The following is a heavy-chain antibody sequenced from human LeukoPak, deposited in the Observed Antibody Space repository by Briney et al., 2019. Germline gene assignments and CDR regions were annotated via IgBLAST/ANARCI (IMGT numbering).Heavy chain of an antibody. J-gene: IGHJ4*02. CDR1: GFTFSSYG. V-gene: IGHV3-30*18. CDR2: ISYDGSNK. Sequence: PGGSLRLSCAASGFTFSSYGMHWVRQAPGKGLEWVAGISYDGSNKYYADSVKGRFTISRDNSKNTLYLQMNSLRAEDTAVYYCAKSGPTYCGGDCYCLDYWGQGTLVTVSS. D-gene: IGHD2-21*02. CDR3: AKSGPTYCGGDCYCLDY.